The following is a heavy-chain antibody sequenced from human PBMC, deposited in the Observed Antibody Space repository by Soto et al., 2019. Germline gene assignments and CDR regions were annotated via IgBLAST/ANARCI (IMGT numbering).Heavy chain of an antibody. J-gene: IGHJ6*02. CDR3: ARGRAGTDYYSYSGMDV. Sequence: QVQLVQSGAEVKKPGSSVKVSCKASGGTFSSYAISWVRQAPGQGLEWMGGIIPIFGTANYAQKFQGRVTITAAESTRTAYMELSRLRSEDTAVYYCARGRAGTDYYSYSGMDVWGQGTTVTVSS. CDR1: GGTFSSYA. CDR2: IIPIFGTA. V-gene: IGHV1-69*12. D-gene: IGHD6-19*01.